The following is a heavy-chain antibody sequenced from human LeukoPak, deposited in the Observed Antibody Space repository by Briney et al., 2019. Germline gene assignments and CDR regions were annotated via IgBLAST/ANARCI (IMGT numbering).Heavy chain of an antibody. Sequence: GGSLRLSCAASGFTFSSYWMHWAREAPGKGLVWVSRINSEGSSTSYADSVKGRFTISRDNAKNSLYLQMNSLRAEDTAVYYCARGPSGYHNTGGQGTLVTVSS. J-gene: IGHJ4*02. CDR2: INSEGSST. D-gene: IGHD5-12*01. V-gene: IGHV3-74*01. CDR1: GFTFSSYW. CDR3: ARGPSGYHNT.